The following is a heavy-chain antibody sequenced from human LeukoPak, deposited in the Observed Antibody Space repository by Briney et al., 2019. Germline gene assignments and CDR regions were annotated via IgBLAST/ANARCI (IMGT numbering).Heavy chain of an antibody. CDR3: ARDMADYYYYYMDV. V-gene: IGHV3-7*01. CDR1: GFTFSSYW. D-gene: IGHD3-10*01. CDR2: IKQDGSEK. J-gene: IGHJ6*03. Sequence: GGSLRLSCGASGFTFSSYWMSWVRQAPGKGLEWVANIKQDGSEKYYVDSVKGRFTISRDNAKNSLYLQMNSLRAEDTAVYYCARDMADYYYYYMDVWGKGTTVTVSS.